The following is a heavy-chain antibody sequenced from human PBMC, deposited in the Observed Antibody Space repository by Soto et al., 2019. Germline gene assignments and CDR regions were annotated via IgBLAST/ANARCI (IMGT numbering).Heavy chain of an antibody. CDR2: FDPEDGET. Sequence: ASVKVSCKVSGYTLTELSMHWVRQAPGKGLEWMGGFDPEDGETIYAQKFQGRVTMTEDTSTDTAYMELSSLRSEDTAVYYCARGPPGYSSSYYYYYYMDVWGKGTTVTVSS. J-gene: IGHJ6*03. V-gene: IGHV1-24*01. CDR3: ARGPPGYSSSYYYYYYMDV. CDR1: GYTLTELS. D-gene: IGHD6-6*01.